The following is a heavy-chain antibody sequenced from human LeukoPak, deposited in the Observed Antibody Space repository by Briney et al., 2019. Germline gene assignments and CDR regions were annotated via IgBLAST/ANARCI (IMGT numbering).Heavy chain of an antibody. D-gene: IGHD2-2*01. CDR3: ARLVREVVPAAIAARLNWFDP. Sequence: ASVKVSCKSSGYTFTSYGITWVRQAPGQGLEWMGWISGYNDKTNYAQKFKGRVTMTTDTSTSTAYMELRSLRSDDTAVYYCARLVREVVPAAIAARLNWFDPWGQGTLVTVSS. V-gene: IGHV1-18*01. CDR1: GYTFTSYG. J-gene: IGHJ5*02. CDR2: ISGYNDKT.